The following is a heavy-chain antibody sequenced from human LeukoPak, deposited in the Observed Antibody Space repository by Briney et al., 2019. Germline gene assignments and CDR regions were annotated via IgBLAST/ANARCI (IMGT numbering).Heavy chain of an antibody. CDR2: ISYDGSNK. CDR3: ARDLSVDY. Sequence: GGSLRLSCAASGFTFSSYAMSWVRQAPGKGLEWVAVISYDGSNKYYADSVKGRFTISRDNSKNTLYLQMNSLRAEDTAVYYCARDLSVDYWGQGTLVTVSS. V-gene: IGHV3-30-3*01. J-gene: IGHJ4*02. CDR1: GFTFSSYA. D-gene: IGHD2/OR15-2a*01.